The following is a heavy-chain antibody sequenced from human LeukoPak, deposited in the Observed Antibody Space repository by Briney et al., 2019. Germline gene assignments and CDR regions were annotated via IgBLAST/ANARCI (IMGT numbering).Heavy chain of an antibody. J-gene: IGHJ4*02. CDR2: ITQSGRT. CDR3: APIFGGYSDFDS. Sequence: SETLSLTCAVYGGSLGSYYWSWVRQPPGKGLEWIGEITQSGRTNYNPTLKSRVTISLDTSKNQFSLSLISVAAADTAVYYCAPIFGGYSDFDSWGQGTLVTVSS. D-gene: IGHD3-3*01. CDR1: GGSLGSYY. V-gene: IGHV4-34*01.